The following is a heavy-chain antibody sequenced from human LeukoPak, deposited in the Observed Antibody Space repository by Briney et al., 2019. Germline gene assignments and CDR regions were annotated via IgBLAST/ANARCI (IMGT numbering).Heavy chain of an antibody. V-gene: IGHV3-21*01. Sequence: GGSLRLSCAASGFTFSNSTMNWVHQAPGKGLEWVSSISSTSSYIYQADSVKGRFTISRDNAKNSLYLQMNSLRAEDTAVYYCARSPRYSGSYGDAFDIWGQGTVVTVSS. CDR1: GFTFSNST. D-gene: IGHD1-26*01. CDR2: ISSTSSYI. J-gene: IGHJ3*02. CDR3: ARSPRYSGSYGDAFDI.